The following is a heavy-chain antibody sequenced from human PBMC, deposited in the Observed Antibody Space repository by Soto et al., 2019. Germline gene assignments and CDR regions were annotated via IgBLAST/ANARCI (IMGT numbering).Heavy chain of an antibody. Sequence: QVQLVESGGGVVQPGRSLRLSCAASGFTFSSYGMHWVRQAPGKGLEWVAVISYDGSNKYYADSVKGRFTISRDNSKNTLYLQMNSLRAEDTAVYYCAKEIAYYDSSGYSDYGMDVWGQGTTVTVSS. CDR3: AKEIAYYDSSGYSDYGMDV. J-gene: IGHJ6*02. CDR1: GFTFSSYG. D-gene: IGHD3-22*01. CDR2: ISYDGSNK. V-gene: IGHV3-30*18.